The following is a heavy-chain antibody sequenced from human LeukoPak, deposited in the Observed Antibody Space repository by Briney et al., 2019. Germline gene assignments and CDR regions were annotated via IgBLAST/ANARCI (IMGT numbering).Heavy chain of an antibody. CDR2: IYYSGST. Sequence: SQTLSLTCTVSGGSISSGGYYWSWIRQHPGKGLEWIGYIYYSGSTYYNPSLKSRVTISVDTSKNQFSLKLSSVTAADTAVYYCAREESSSWYALTDYWGQGTLVTVSS. CDR1: GGSISSGGYY. CDR3: AREESSSWYALTDY. J-gene: IGHJ4*02. V-gene: IGHV4-31*03. D-gene: IGHD6-13*01.